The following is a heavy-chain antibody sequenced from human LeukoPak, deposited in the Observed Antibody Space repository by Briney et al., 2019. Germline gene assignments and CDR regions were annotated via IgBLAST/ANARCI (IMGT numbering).Heavy chain of an antibody. V-gene: IGHV3-66*01. CDR2: IYSGGST. CDR1: GFTVSSNY. Sequence: PGGSLRLSCAASGFTVSSNYMSWVRQAPGKGLEWVSVIYSGGSTYYADSVKGRFTISRDNSKNTLYLQMNSLRAEDTAVYYCARAVTAIGEYWFDPWGQGTLVTVSS. J-gene: IGHJ5*02. CDR3: ARAVTAIGEYWFDP. D-gene: IGHD2-21*02.